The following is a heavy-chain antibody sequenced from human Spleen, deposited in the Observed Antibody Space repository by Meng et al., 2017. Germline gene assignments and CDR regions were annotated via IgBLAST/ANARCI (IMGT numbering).Heavy chain of an antibody. CDR2: VNSDGSST. Sequence: GESLKISCAASGFTFSSYWMHWVRQAPGTGLVWVSRVNSDGSSTNYADSVKGRFTISRDNAKNTLYLQMNSLRVEDTAVYYCAKRVAGDFYFDYWGQGTLVTVSS. V-gene: IGHV3-74*01. CDR1: GFTFSSYW. J-gene: IGHJ4*02. D-gene: IGHD4-17*01. CDR3: AKRVAGDFYFDY.